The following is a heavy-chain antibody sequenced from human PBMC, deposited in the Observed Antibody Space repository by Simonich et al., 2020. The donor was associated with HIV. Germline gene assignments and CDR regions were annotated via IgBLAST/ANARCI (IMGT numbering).Heavy chain of an antibody. D-gene: IGHD5-12*01. J-gene: IGHJ4*02. CDR2: IDHSEST. V-gene: IGHV4-34*01. Sequence: QVHLQQWGAGLLKPSETLSLTCAFYGGSFSGYYWSWIRQPPGKGLEWIGEIDHSESTSYNPSLKSRVTMSVDTSKNQFSMKLTSVTAADTAVYYCARRSGYALDYWGQGTLVTVSS. CDR3: ARRSGYALDY. CDR1: GGSFSGYY.